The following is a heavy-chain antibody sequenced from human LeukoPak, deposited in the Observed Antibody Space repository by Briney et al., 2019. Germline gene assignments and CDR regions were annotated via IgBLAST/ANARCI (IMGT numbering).Heavy chain of an antibody. CDR1: GYTFTGYY. CDR2: INPNSGGT. V-gene: IGHV1-2*02. CDR3: ARDLRWLQLLGWFDP. J-gene: IGHJ5*02. D-gene: IGHD5-24*01. Sequence: ASVKVSCKASGYTFTGYYMHWVRQAPGQGLEWMGWINPNSGGTNYAQKFQGRVTMTRDTSISTAYMELSRLRSDDTAVYYCARDLRWLQLLGWFDPCGQGTLVTVSS.